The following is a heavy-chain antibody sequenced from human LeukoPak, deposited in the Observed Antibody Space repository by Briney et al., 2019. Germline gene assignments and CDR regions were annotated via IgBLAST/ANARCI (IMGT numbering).Heavy chain of an antibody. CDR2: IKQDGSEK. J-gene: IGHJ4*02. Sequence: PGGSLRLSCAASGFTFSSYWMSWVRQAPGKGLEWVANIKQDGSEKYYVDSVKGRFTISRDNAKNSLYLQMNSLRAEDTAVYYCARDRYSSGWYGGYSDYWGQGTLVTVSS. CDR3: ARDRYSSGWYGGYSDY. CDR1: GFTFSSYW. D-gene: IGHD6-19*01. V-gene: IGHV3-7*01.